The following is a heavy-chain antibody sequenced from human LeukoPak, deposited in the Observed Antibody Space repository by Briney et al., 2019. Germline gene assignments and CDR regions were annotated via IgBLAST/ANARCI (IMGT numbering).Heavy chain of an antibody. CDR3: GRDALVGYFSYYYMDV. D-gene: IGHD2-15*01. CDR1: GGSISSHY. J-gene: IGHJ6*03. Sequence: TSETLSLTCTVSGGSISSHYWTWIRQSPVKGLEWIGDISNSGSTSYNPSLKSRVTISIDTSKNQFSLKLSSVTAADTAVYYCGRDALVGYFSYYYMDVWGKGTTVTVSS. CDR2: ISNSGST. V-gene: IGHV4-59*11.